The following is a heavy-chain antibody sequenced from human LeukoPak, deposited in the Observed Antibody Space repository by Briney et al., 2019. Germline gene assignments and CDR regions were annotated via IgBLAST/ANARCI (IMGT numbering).Heavy chain of an antibody. J-gene: IGHJ3*02. Sequence: ASVKVSCKASGYTFTGYYMPWVRQAPGQGLEWMGWINPNSGGTNYAQKFQGRVTMTRDTSISTAYMELSRLRSDDTAVYYCARGWYDFWSGYNAFDIWGQGTMVTVSS. D-gene: IGHD3-3*01. CDR3: ARGWYDFWSGYNAFDI. CDR2: INPNSGGT. V-gene: IGHV1-2*02. CDR1: GYTFTGYY.